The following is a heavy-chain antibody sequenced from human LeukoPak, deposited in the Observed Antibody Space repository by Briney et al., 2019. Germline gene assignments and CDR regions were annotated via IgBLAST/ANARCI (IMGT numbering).Heavy chain of an antibody. CDR3: ARDKHDYGDIDY. V-gene: IGHV3-23*01. J-gene: IGHJ4*02. CDR2: INNSGGRA. D-gene: IGHD4-17*01. Sequence: PGGTLRLSCAASGFTFSTYGMSWVRQAPGKGLDPVSSINNSGGRAYYADAVKCRFTISRDNANNSLYLQINSLRADDTAVYYCARDKHDYGDIDYWGQGTLVTVSS. CDR1: GFTFSTYG.